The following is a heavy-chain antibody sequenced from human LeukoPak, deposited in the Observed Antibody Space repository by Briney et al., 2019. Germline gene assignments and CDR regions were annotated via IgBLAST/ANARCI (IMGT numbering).Heavy chain of an antibody. Sequence: PSETLSLTCTVSGGSISSSSYYWGWIRQPPGKGLEWIGSIYYSGSTYYNPSLKSRVTIPVDTSKNQFSLKLSSVTAADTAVYYCARAYLYYFDYWGQGTLVTVSS. J-gene: IGHJ4*02. D-gene: IGHD2-2*02. CDR3: ARAYLYYFDY. V-gene: IGHV4-39*07. CDR2: IYYSGST. CDR1: GGSISSSSYY.